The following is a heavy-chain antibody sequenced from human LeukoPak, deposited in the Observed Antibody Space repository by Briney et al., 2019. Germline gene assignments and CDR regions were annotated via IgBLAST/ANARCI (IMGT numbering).Heavy chain of an antibody. CDR2: IYSGGST. D-gene: IGHD3-22*01. V-gene: IGHV3-66*01. J-gene: IGHJ4*02. CDR3: AKDRGTMIVVVILDY. CDR1: GFTVSSNY. Sequence: GGSLRLSCAASGFTVSSNYMSWVRQAPGKGLEWVSVIYSGGSTYYTDSVKGRFTISRDNSKNTLYLQMNSLRAEDTAVYYCAKDRGTMIVVVILDYWGQGTQVTVSS.